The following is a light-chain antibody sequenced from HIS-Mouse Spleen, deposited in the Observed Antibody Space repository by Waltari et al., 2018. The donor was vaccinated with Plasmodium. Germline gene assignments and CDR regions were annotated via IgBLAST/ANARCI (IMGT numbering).Light chain of an antibody. CDR2: GAS. Sequence: EIVMTQSPATLSVSQGERATLTCSASQSVSSNLAWYQQKPGQAPRLLIYGASTRATGIPARFSGSGSGTEFTLTISSLQSEDFAVYYCQQYNNWSFTFGPGTKVDIK. CDR1: QSVSSN. J-gene: IGKJ3*01. V-gene: IGKV3-15*01. CDR3: QQYNNWSFT.